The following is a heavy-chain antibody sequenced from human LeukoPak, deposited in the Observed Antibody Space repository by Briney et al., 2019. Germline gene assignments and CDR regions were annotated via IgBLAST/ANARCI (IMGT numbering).Heavy chain of an antibody. CDR2: ISSSSSYI. CDR3: AREIRPPPPRYSGSPAAFDI. V-gene: IGHV3-21*05. CDR1: GFTFSSYS. J-gene: IGHJ3*02. Sequence: PGGSLRLSCAASGFTFSSYSMNWVRQAPGKGLEWVSYISSSSSYIYYADSVKGRFTISRDNAKNSLYLQMNSLRAEDTAVYYCAREIRPPPPRYSGSPAAFDIWGQGTMVTVSS. D-gene: IGHD1-26*01.